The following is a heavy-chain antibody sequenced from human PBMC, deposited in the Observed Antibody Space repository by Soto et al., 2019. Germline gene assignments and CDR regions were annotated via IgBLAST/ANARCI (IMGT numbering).Heavy chain of an antibody. CDR2: IIPIFGTA. CDR3: AREMGVIGAPGYTWLDP. J-gene: IGHJ5*02. D-gene: IGHD1-26*01. V-gene: IGHV1-69*05. Sequence: PVKVSCKASGGTFSSYAISWVRQAPGQGLEWMGGIIPIFGTANYAQRFQVRVTMTRDTSISTVYMELSRLTSDDTAVYYCAREMGVIGAPGYTWLDPPGQGVLVTVSS. CDR1: GGTFSSYA.